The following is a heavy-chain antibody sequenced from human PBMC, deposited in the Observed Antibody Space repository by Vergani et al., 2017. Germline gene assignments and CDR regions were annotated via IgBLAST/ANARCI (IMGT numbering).Heavy chain of an antibody. D-gene: IGHD5-18*01. CDR3: AREYSYGYLV. CDR1: GGSFSGYY. J-gene: IGHJ4*02. Sequence: QVQLQQWGAGLLKPSETLSLTCAVYGGSFSGYYWSWIRQPPGKGLEWIGSIYYSGSTYYNPSLKSRVTISVDTSKNQFSLKLSSVTAADTAVYYCAREYSYGYLVWGQGTLVTVSS. CDR2: IYYSGST. V-gene: IGHV4-34*01.